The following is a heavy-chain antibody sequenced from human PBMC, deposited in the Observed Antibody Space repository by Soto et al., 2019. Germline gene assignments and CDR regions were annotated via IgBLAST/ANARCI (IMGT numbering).Heavy chain of an antibody. CDR2: IREDGSEK. J-gene: IGHJ4*02. CDR3: ASDSFTAPGTSDY. D-gene: IGHD6-13*01. CDR1: GFTFSTYW. Sequence: PGGSLRLSCAASGFTFSTYWMNWVRQAPGKGLEWVANIREDGSEKYYVDSVKGRFTISRDNAKNSLYLQMNSLRADDTAVYYCASDSFTAPGTSDYWGQGTLVTVSS. V-gene: IGHV3-7*01.